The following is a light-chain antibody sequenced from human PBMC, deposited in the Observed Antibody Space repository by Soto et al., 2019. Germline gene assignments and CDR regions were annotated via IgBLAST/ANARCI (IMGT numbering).Light chain of an antibody. Sequence: EIVMTQSPATLSLSPGEGGTLSCMASQSVSSNLAWYQQKPGQAPRLLIYGASTRATGIPARFSGSGSGTAFTLTISSLQSEDFAVYYCQQYNNWPPITFGQGTRLEIK. J-gene: IGKJ5*01. V-gene: IGKV3-15*01. CDR3: QQYNNWPPIT. CDR1: QSVSSN. CDR2: GAS.